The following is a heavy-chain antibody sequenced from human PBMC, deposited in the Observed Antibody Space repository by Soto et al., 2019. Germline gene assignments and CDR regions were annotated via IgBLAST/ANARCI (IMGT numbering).Heavy chain of an antibody. Sequence: GWSLRLSCAASGFTFSNYAMTWVRQAPGKGLEWVSSISASGGSTNYVHSVTGRFTASRDNSKSILYLQMNSLRAEDTAVYYCATGALCVGATVFHVDVWGQGTTVTVSS. J-gene: IGHJ6*02. CDR2: ISASGGST. CDR1: GFTFSNYA. CDR3: ATGALCVGATVFHVDV. D-gene: IGHD1-26*01. V-gene: IGHV3-23*01.